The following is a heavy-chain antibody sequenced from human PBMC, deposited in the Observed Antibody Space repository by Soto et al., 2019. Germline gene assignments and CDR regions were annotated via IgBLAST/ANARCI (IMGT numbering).Heavy chain of an antibody. Sequence: SETLSLTCTVSGGSISSGDYYWSWIRQPPGKGLEWIGYIYYSGSTYYNPSLKSRVTISVDTSKNQFSLKLSSVTAADTAVYYCASVDQQQLVCDYWGRGTLVTVSS. V-gene: IGHV4-30-4*01. CDR1: GGSISSGDYY. J-gene: IGHJ4*02. CDR2: IYYSGST. D-gene: IGHD6-13*01. CDR3: ASVDQQQLVCDY.